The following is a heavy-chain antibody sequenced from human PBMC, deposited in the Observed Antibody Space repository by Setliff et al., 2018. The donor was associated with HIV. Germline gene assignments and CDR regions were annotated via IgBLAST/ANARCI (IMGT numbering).Heavy chain of an antibody. CDR3: ARRWGIRGYSS. J-gene: IGHJ5*02. CDR2: IYTSGST. Sequence: SETLSLTCTVSGGSISSGSYYWSWIRQPAGKGLEWIGRIYTSGSTNYNPSLKSRVTISVDTSKNQFTLKLYSVTAADTSVYYCARRWGIRGYSSWGQGTLVTSPQ. V-gene: IGHV4-61*02. D-gene: IGHD5-18*01. CDR1: GGSISSGSYY.